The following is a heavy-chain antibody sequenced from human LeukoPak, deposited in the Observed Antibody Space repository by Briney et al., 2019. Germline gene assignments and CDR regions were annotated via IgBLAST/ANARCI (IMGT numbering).Heavy chain of an antibody. CDR3: VRDPRDGYGHFDY. V-gene: IGHV3-66*01. Sequence: PGRSLRLSCVVSGFTFSGNHISWVRQAPGKGPEWVSVIYIEGYTYYADSVKGQFTISRDKPKKKVYLQINSLKPEDTAVYYCVRDPRDGYGHFDYWGQGTLVTVSS. J-gene: IGHJ4*02. CDR2: IYIEGYT. CDR1: GFTFSGNH. D-gene: IGHD5-24*01.